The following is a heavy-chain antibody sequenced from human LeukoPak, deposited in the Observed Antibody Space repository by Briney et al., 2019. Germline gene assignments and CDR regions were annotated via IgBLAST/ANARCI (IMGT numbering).Heavy chain of an antibody. CDR3: ARGLYCSSSTSCYDYGMDV. V-gene: IGHV1-69*13. J-gene: IGHJ6*02. Sequence: ASVKVSCKASGGSLRSYGLNWVRQAPGQGLEWMGGFIPILGTAKYAQKLQGRVTITADESTSTAYMELSSLRYEDTAVYYCARGLYCSSSTSCYDYGMDVWGQGTTVTVSS. CDR1: GGSLRSYG. CDR2: FIPILGTA. D-gene: IGHD2-2*01.